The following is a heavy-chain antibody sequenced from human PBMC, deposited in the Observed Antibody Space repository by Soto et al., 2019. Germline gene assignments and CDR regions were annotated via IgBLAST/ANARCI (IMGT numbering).Heavy chain of an antibody. D-gene: IGHD2-2*01. CDR3: ARDWDFGGIVVPAARANYGMDV. J-gene: IGHJ6*02. Sequence: VKVSCKASGGTFSSYAISWVRQAPGQGLEWMGGIIPIFGTASYAQKFQGRVTITADESTSAAYMELSSLRSEDTAVYYCARDWDFGGIVVPAARANYGMDVWGPGTTVTVSS. V-gene: IGHV1-69*01. CDR2: IIPIFGTA. CDR1: GGTFSSYA.